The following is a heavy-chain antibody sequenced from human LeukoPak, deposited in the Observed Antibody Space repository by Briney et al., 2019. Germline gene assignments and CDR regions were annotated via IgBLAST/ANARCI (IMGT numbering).Heavy chain of an antibody. D-gene: IGHD6-6*01. CDR3: AKDLGGLEYSSSWNY. J-gene: IGHJ4*02. CDR1: GFTFSSYA. CDR2: ISGSGGST. V-gene: IGHV3-23*01. Sequence: PGGSLRLSCAASGFTFSSYAMSWVRQAPGKGLEWVSAISGSGGSTYYADSVKGRFTISRDNSKNTLYLQMNSLRAEDTAVYYCAKDLGGLEYSSSWNYWGQGTLVTVSS.